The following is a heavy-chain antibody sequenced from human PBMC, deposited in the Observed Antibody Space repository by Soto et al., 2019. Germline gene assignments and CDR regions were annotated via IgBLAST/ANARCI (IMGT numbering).Heavy chain of an antibody. CDR3: SRGDYGGNSGYLQH. V-gene: IGHV4-59*01. J-gene: IGHJ1*01. CDR2: IYYSGST. D-gene: IGHD4-17*01. CDR1: GGSISSYY. Sequence: SETLSLTCTVSGGSISSYYWSWIRQPPGKGLEWIGYIYYSGSTNYNPSLKSRVTISVDTSKNQFSLKLSSVTAADTAVYYCSRGDYGGNSGYLQHWGQGTMVTVYS.